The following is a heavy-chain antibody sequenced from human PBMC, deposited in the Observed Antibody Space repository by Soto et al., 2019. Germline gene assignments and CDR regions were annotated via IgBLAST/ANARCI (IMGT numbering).Heavy chain of an antibody. CDR1: GYTFTSYY. Sequence: ASVKVSCKASGYTFTSYYTHSLRQAYEQGLESTGIINTSGESTSYAQTLQSRVTITTDTSTNTVYMELSSLRSEDTAVYYCARGHCSSASCDVNYYYYYMGVWGKGTTGTV. J-gene: IGHJ6*03. V-gene: IGHV1-46*03. CDR3: ARGHCSSASCDVNYYYYYMGV. D-gene: IGHD2-2*01. CDR2: INTSGEST.